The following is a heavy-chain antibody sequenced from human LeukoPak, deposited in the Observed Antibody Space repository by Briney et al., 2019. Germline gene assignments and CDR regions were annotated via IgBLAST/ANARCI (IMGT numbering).Heavy chain of an antibody. CDR3: ARDRRRWLHTPGRFDP. V-gene: IGHV1-2*02. CDR1: GYTSTGYY. CDR2: INPNSGGT. D-gene: IGHD5-24*01. Sequence: ASVKVSCKASGYTSTGYYMHWVRQAPGQGLEWMGWINPNSGGTNYAQKFQGRVTMTRDTSISTAYMELSRLRSDDTAVYYCARDRRRWLHTPGRFDPWGQGTLVTVSS. J-gene: IGHJ5*02.